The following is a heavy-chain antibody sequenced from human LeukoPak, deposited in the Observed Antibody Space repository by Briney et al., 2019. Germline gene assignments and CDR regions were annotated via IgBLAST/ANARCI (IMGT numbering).Heavy chain of an antibody. CDR2: ISYNGSP. Sequence: NPSETLSLTCTVSGGSISSYYWNWIRQPPGEGLEWIGYISYNGSPIYNPSLKSRVTISVGTSKNQFSLRLSAVTAADTAVYYCARGTYCSSSSCYRLDYWGQGTLDTVSS. CDR1: GGSISSYY. CDR3: ARGTYCSSSSCYRLDY. V-gene: IGHV4-59*01. D-gene: IGHD2-2*01. J-gene: IGHJ4*02.